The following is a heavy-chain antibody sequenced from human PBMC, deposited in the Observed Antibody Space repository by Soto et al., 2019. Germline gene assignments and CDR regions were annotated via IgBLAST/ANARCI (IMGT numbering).Heavy chain of an antibody. J-gene: IGHJ6*02. V-gene: IGHV4-30-4*01. CDR2: IYYSGIT. Sequence: SETLSLTCTVSGGSISSGDYYWSWIRQPPGKGLDLIGYIYYSGITYYNPSLKSRVTISVDTSKNQFSLKLSSVTAADTAVYYCARDRGRTGILTPRRRIYGMDVGGQGTTVTVSS. D-gene: IGHD3-9*01. CDR1: GGSISSGDYY. CDR3: ARDRGRTGILTPRRRIYGMDV.